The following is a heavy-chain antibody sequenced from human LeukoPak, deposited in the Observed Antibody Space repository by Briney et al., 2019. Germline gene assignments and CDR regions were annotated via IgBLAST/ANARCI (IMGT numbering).Heavy chain of an antibody. CDR1: GGSVSSGSYY. D-gene: IGHD6-19*01. CDR2: IYYSGST. CDR3: ARGSSGYNWFDS. V-gene: IGHV4-39*07. Sequence: SETLSLTCTVSGGSVSSGSYYWGWIRQPPGKGLEWIGSIYYSGSTYYNPSLKSRVTISVDTSKNQFSLKLSSVTAADTAVYYCARGSSGYNWFDSWGQGTLVTVSS. J-gene: IGHJ5*01.